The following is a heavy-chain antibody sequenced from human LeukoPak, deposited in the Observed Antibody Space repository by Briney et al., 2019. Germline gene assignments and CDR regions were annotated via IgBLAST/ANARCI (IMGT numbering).Heavy chain of an antibody. D-gene: IGHD2-2*01. Sequence: SETLSLTCTVSGGSISSYYWSWIRQPPGKGPEWIGYIYYSGSTNYNPSLKSRVTISVDTSKNQFSLKLSSVTAADTAVYYCASIYCSSTALYYYYGMDVWGQGTTVTVSS. J-gene: IGHJ6*02. CDR2: IYYSGST. CDR3: ASIYCSSTALYYYYGMDV. V-gene: IGHV4-59*01. CDR1: GGSISSYY.